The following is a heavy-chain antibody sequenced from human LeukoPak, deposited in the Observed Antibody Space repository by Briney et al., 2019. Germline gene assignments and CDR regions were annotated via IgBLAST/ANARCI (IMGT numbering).Heavy chain of an antibody. D-gene: IGHD6-19*01. V-gene: IGHV1-18*01. CDR2: ISAYNGNT. CDR1: GYTFTSYG. CDR3: ARDLTPIDSSGWYPMTHAFDI. Sequence: WASVKVSCKASGYTFTSYGISWARQAPGQGLEWMGWISAYNGNTNYAQKLQGRVTMTTDTSTSTAYMELRSLRSDDTAVYYCARDLTPIDSSGWYPMTHAFDIWGQGTMVTVSS. J-gene: IGHJ3*02.